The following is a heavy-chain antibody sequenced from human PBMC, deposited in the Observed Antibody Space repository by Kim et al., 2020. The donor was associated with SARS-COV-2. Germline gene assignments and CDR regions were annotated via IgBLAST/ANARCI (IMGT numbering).Heavy chain of an antibody. CDR3: ARRRGRLLWFGEASDY. Sequence: GESLKISCKGSGYSFTSYWIGWVRQMPGKGLEWMGIIYPGDSDTRYSPSFQGQVTISADKSISTAYLQWSSLKASDTAMYYCARRRGRLLWFGEASDYWGQGTLVTVSS. CDR1: GYSFTSYW. J-gene: IGHJ4*02. V-gene: IGHV5-51*01. CDR2: IYPGDSDT. D-gene: IGHD3-10*01.